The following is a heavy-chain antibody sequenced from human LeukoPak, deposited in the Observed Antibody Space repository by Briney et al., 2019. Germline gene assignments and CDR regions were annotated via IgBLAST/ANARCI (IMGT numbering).Heavy chain of an antibody. CDR3: ARSGFGSGISFDL. D-gene: IGHD3-10*01. J-gene: IGHJ5*02. V-gene: IGHV1-8*01. CDR1: GYTFTSYD. Sequence: GASVKVSCKASGYTFTSYDINWVRQATGQGLEWMGWMNPNSGDTSYPQKFQGRVTMTRDTSITTAYMELSSLRSDDTAVYYCARSGFGSGISFDLWGQGTLVTVSS. CDR2: MNPNSGDT.